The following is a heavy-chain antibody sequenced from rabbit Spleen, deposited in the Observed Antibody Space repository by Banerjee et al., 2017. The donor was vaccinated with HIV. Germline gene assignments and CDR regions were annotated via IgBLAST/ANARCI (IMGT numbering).Heavy chain of an antibody. CDR3: ARDTGTSFSTYGMDL. Sequence: QEQLEESGGDLVKPEGSLTLTCTASGFSFSSGYWICWVRQAPGKGLEWIACIDAGSSGGTYYASWAKGRFTVSKTSSTTVTLQMTSLTAADTATYFCARDTGTSFSTYGMDLWGPGTLVTVS. CDR2: IDAGSSGGT. CDR1: GFSFSSGYW. J-gene: IGHJ6*01. V-gene: IGHV1S45*01. D-gene: IGHD7-1*01.